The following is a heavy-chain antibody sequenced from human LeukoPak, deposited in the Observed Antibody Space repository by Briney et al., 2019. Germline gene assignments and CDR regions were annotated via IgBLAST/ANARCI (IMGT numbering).Heavy chain of an antibody. CDR2: IWSDGSNN. CDR3: ERYMSGWPYPNFNY. CDR1: GFTFSSYG. Sequence: GGSLRLSCAESGFTFSSYGMQWVCQAPGKGLEWVAVIWSDGSNNYYADSVKGRFTVSRDNSKDTLYLQMNSLRAEDTAEYYCERYMSGWPYPNFNYWGQGTLVTVSS. V-gene: IGHV3-33*01. J-gene: IGHJ4*02. D-gene: IGHD6-19*01.